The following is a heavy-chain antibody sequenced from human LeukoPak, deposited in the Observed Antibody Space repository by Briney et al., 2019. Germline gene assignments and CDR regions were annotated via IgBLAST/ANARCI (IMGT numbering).Heavy chain of an antibody. Sequence: PGGSLRLSCEVSGFTFRRYWMSWARQARGKGLEWVANIKQDGTAKYYVDSVKGRFTISRDNAKNSLYLQMNSLRAEDTAVYYCVRDPHYDSGGYSWAFDNWGQGTLVTVSS. D-gene: IGHD3-22*01. CDR3: VRDPHYDSGGYSWAFDN. CDR1: GFTFRRYW. V-gene: IGHV3-7*01. J-gene: IGHJ4*02. CDR2: IKQDGTAK.